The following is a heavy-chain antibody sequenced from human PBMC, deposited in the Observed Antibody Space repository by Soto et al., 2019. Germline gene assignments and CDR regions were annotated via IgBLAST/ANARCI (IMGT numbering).Heavy chain of an antibody. D-gene: IGHD3-22*01. CDR1: VFTFISYE. V-gene: IGHV3-48*03. CDR3: ARLTADYYDSSGFDY. CDR2: ISSSGSTI. Sequence: PGGSLRLSCAASVFTFISYEMNWVRQAPGKGLEWVSYISSSGSTIYYADSVKGRFTISRDNAKNSLYLQMNSLRAEDTAVYYCARLTADYYDSSGFDYWGQGTLVTVSS. J-gene: IGHJ4*02.